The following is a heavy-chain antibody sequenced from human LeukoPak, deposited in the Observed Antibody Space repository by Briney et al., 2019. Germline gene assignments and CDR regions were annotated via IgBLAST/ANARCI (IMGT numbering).Heavy chain of an antibody. V-gene: IGHV4-39*02. CDR2: IYYSGNT. D-gene: IGHD6-6*01. CDR1: GGSISSSSHH. Sequence: SETLSLTCTVSGGSISSSSHHWSWVRQPPGKGLEWIGSIYYSGNTYYNPSLKSRVTISVDTSKNQFSLKLASVTAADTAVYYCTREYSSSSDYWGQGTLVTVSS. CDR3: TREYSSSSDY. J-gene: IGHJ4*02.